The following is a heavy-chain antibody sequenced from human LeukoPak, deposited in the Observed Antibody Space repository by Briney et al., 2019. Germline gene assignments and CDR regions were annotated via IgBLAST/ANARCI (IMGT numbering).Heavy chain of an antibody. CDR3: ARGNSGSYSRDWFDP. J-gene: IGHJ5*02. V-gene: IGHV3-43D*03. D-gene: IGHD1-26*01. CDR2: ISWDGGST. Sequence: PGGSLRLSCAASRFTFDDYAMHWVRQAPGKGLEWVSLISWDGGSTYYANSVKGRFTISRDNSKNSLYLQMNRLRAEDTALYYCARGNSGSYSRDWFDPWGQGTLVTVSS. CDR1: RFTFDDYA.